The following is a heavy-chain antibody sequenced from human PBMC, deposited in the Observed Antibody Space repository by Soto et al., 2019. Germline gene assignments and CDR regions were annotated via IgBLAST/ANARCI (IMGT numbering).Heavy chain of an antibody. V-gene: IGHV3-74*03. CDR3: ARGSGFQAGVHGY. Sequence: EVQLVESGGGLVQPGGSLRLSCAASGFSFSSYWMHWVRQVPGRGLVWVSGINSDGTATKYADSVKGRFAISRDNDNNTLHLQMSSLRAEDTAVYYCARGSGFQAGVHGYWGQGTLVTVSS. J-gene: IGHJ4*02. CDR2: INSDGTAT. CDR1: GFSFSSYW. D-gene: IGHD6-25*01.